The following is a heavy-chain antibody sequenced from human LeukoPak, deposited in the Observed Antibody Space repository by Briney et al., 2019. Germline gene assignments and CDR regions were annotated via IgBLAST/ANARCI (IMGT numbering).Heavy chain of an antibody. V-gene: IGHV4-30-4*01. D-gene: IGHD3-3*01. J-gene: IGHJ6*02. CDR2: IYYSGST. Sequence: PSEPLSLTCTVSGGSISSGDYYWSWIRQPPGKGLEWIGYIYYSGSTYYSPSLKSRATISVDTSKNQFSLNLSSVTAADTAVYYCARDRYDSYPMDVWGQGTTVTVSS. CDR3: ARDRYDSYPMDV. CDR1: GGSISSGDYY.